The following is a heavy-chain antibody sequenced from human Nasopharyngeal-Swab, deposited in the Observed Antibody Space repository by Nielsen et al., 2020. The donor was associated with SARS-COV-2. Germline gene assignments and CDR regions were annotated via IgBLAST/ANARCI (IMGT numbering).Heavy chain of an antibody. CDR2: ISYDGSNK. D-gene: IGHD5-24*01. J-gene: IGHJ6*03. CDR3: AKDLGRLQSYYYYYMDV. Sequence: VRQAPGKGLEWVAVISYDGSNKYYADSVKGRFTISRDNSKNTLYLQMNSLRAEDTAVYYCAKDLGRLQSYYYYYMDVWGKGTTVTVSS. V-gene: IGHV3-30*18.